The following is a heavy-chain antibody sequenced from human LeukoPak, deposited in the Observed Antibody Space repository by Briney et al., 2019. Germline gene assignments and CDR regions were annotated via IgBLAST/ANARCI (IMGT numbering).Heavy chain of an antibody. J-gene: IGHJ5*02. D-gene: IGHD1-26*01. V-gene: IGHV4-39*05. CDR2: IYYSGST. Sequence: SETPSLTCSVSGDSISTSSYYWGWIRQPPGKGLEWIGTIYYSGSTYYNPSLTSRVTISVDTSKNQFSLKLSSVTAADTAVYYCATIIVGATGWFDPWGQGTLVTVSS. CDR3: ATIIVGATGWFDP. CDR1: GDSISTSSYY.